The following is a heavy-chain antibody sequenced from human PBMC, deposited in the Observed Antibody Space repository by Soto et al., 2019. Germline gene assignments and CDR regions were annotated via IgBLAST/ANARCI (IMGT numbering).Heavy chain of an antibody. Sequence: SDTLSLNCTVTGGSISSYYWSWIRQPPGKGLEWIGYIYYSGSTNYNPSLKSRVTISVDTSKNQFSLKLSSVTAADTAVYYCARESLYYFDYWGQGTLVTVS. J-gene: IGHJ4*02. CDR2: IYYSGST. V-gene: IGHV4-59*01. CDR3: ARESLYYFDY. CDR1: GGSISSYY.